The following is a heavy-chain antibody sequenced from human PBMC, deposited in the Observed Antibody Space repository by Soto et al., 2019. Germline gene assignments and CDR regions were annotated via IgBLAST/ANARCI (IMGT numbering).Heavy chain of an antibody. Sequence: XESLKISCKGSGYSFTSYWISWVRQMPGKGLEWMGRIDPSDSYTNYSPSFQGHVTISADKSISTAYLQWSSLKASDTAMYYCAITTLSHCSSTSCSPHFDYWGQGTLVTVSS. V-gene: IGHV5-10-1*01. J-gene: IGHJ4*02. CDR1: GYSFTSYW. D-gene: IGHD2-2*01. CDR3: AITTLSHCSSTSCSPHFDY. CDR2: IDPSDSYT.